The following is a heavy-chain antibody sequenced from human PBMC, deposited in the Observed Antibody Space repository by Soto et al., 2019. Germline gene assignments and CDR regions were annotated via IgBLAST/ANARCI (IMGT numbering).Heavy chain of an antibody. V-gene: IGHV4-31*03. CDR3: ARDRLSLVRGVPHYDGIDV. Sequence: QVQLQESGPGLVKPSQTLSLTCTVSGGSIRSANSYWSWIRQHPGKGLEWIGYIYHSGSTYYNPSLKSRVSXSXDXXQNQFSLTLTSVTAADTAIFYCARDRLSLVRGVPHYDGIDVWGQGTTVIVSS. CDR2: IYHSGST. J-gene: IGHJ6*02. CDR1: GGSIRSANSY. D-gene: IGHD3-10*01.